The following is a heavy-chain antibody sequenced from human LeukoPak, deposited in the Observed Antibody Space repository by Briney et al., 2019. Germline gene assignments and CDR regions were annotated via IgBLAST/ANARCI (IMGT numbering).Heavy chain of an antibody. CDR3: ARDYDYMDV. CDR2: INHSGST. CDR1: GGSFGGYY. V-gene: IGHV4-34*01. J-gene: IGHJ6*03. Sequence: PSETLSLTCAVYGGSFGGYYWGWIRQPPGKGLEWIGEINHSGSTNYNPSLKSRVTISVDTSKNQFSLKLSSVTAADTAVYYCARDYDYMDVWGKGTTVTVSS.